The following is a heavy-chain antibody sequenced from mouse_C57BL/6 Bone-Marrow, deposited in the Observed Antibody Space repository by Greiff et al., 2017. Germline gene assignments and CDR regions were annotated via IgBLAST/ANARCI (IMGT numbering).Heavy chain of an antibody. CDR3: AREAYYSNYGYFDV. V-gene: IGHV1-50*01. CDR1: GYTFTSYW. J-gene: IGHJ1*03. D-gene: IGHD2-5*01. Sequence: QVQLQQPGAELVKPGASVKLSCKASGYTFTSYWMQWVKQRPGQGLEWIGEIDPSDSYTNYNQKFKGKATLTVDTSSSTAYMQLSSLTSEDSAVYYCAREAYYSNYGYFDVWGTGTTVTVSS. CDR2: IDPSDSYT.